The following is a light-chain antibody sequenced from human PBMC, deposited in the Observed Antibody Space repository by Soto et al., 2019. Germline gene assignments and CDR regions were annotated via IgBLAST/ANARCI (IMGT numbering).Light chain of an antibody. CDR1: QSVSSS. CDR3: QQYNNGPTYT. Sequence: EIVMTQSPATLSVSPGERATLSCRASQSVSSSLAWYQQKPGQAPRLLIYGASTRATGIPARFSGSGFGTEFTLTISSLQSEDFAVYYCQQYNNGPTYTFGQGTKLEIK. V-gene: IGKV3-15*01. CDR2: GAS. J-gene: IGKJ2*01.